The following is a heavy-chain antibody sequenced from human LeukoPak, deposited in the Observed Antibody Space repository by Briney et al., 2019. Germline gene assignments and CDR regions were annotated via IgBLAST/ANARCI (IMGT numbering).Heavy chain of an antibody. J-gene: IGHJ5*02. V-gene: IGHV4-31*03. CDR3: ARGLDIVVVPAAIAPRGWFDP. CDR2: IYYSGST. CDR1: GGSVSSGAYS. Sequence: SETLSLTCTVSGGSVSSGAYSWSWIRQHPGKGLEWIGYIYYSGSTYYNPSLKSRVTISVDTSKNQFSLKLSSVTAADTAVYYCARGLDIVVVPAAIAPRGWFDPWGQGTLVTVSS. D-gene: IGHD2-2*02.